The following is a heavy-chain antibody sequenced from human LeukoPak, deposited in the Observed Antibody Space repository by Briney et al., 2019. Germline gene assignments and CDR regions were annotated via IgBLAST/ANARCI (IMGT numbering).Heavy chain of an antibody. CDR1: GYTFTGYY. CDR2: INPSSGGT. Sequence: GASVKVSCKASGYTFTGYYMHWVRQAPGQGREWMGWINPSSGGTNYAQNFQGRITMTRDTSISTAYMELSRLRSDDTAVYYCARDYYDSSGYPDYWGQGTLVTVSS. J-gene: IGHJ4*02. CDR3: ARDYYDSSGYPDY. V-gene: IGHV1-2*02. D-gene: IGHD3-22*01.